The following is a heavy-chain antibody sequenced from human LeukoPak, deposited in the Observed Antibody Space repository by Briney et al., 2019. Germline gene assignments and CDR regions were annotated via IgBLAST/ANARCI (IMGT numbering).Heavy chain of an antibody. J-gene: IGHJ4*02. CDR1: GFTVSSNY. Sequence: GGSLRLSCAASGFTVSSNYMSWVRQAPGKGLEWVSAISGSGGSTYYADSVKGRFTISRDNSKNTLYLQMNSLRAEDTAVYYCATNADDSSGYYPYYFDYWGQGTLVTVSS. D-gene: IGHD3-22*01. CDR3: ATNADDSSGYYPYYFDY. V-gene: IGHV3-23*01. CDR2: ISGSGGST.